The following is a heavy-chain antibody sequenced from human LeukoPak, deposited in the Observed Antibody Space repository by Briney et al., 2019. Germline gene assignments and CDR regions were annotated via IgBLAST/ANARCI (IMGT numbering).Heavy chain of an antibody. CDR3: ARSPHILTGENFDF. CDR2: INPNSGGT. D-gene: IGHD3-9*01. CDR1: GYTFTGYY. J-gene: IGHJ4*02. V-gene: IGHV1-2*02. Sequence: ASVKVSCKASGYTFTGYYMHWVRQAPGQGLEWMGWINPNSGGTNYAQKFQDRVSMTRDTSISTAYMQLSRLRSDDTAVYYCARSPHILTGENFDFWGQGALLTVSS.